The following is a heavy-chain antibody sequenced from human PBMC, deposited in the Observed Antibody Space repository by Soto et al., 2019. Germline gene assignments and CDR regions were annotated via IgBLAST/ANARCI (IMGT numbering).Heavy chain of an antibody. D-gene: IGHD2-21*01. CDR2: IYYSGST. J-gene: IGHJ6*03. V-gene: IGHV4-59*01. CDR1: GGSISSYY. Sequence: SGTLSLTCAVSGGSISSYYWSWIRQPPGKGLEWIGYIYYSGSTNYNPSLKSRVTISVDTSKNQFSLKLSSVTAADTAVYYCARVARLFYMDVWGKGTTVPVSS. CDR3: ARVARLFYMDV.